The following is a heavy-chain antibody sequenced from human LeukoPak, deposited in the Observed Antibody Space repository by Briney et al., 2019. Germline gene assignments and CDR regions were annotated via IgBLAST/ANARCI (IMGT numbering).Heavy chain of an antibody. V-gene: IGHV3-48*04. J-gene: IGHJ4*02. CDR3: AREPTYSSSWHTTCDY. Sequence: GGSLRLSCAASGFTFSSYNMNWVRQAPGKGLEWVSYISLSTTSIYYADSVKGRFTTSRDNAKNSLYLQMNSLRAEDTAVYYCAREPTYSSSWHTTCDYWGQGTLVTVSS. CDR1: GFTFSSYN. CDR2: ISLSTTSI. D-gene: IGHD6-13*01.